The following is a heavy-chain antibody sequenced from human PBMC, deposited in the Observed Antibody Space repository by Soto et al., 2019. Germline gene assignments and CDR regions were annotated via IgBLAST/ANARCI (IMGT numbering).Heavy chain of an antibody. D-gene: IGHD1-26*01. J-gene: IGHJ4*02. CDR3: ARHVTSYRWSDFDN. Sequence: EVQLVQSAAEVKKPGESLRISCKGLGYSFTTYWIGWVRQMPGKGLEWVGIIYPPNSETKYSPSFQGRVTISVDKSISTAFVQWSSLEASDTAMYYCARHVTSYRWSDFDNWGQGTLVSVSS. CDR1: GYSFTTYW. V-gene: IGHV5-51*01. CDR2: IYPPNSET.